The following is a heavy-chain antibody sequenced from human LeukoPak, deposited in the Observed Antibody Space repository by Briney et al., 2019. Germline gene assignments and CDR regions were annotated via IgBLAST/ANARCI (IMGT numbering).Heavy chain of an antibody. CDR2: ISSSSSYI. CDR3: AKASAARIPNWFDP. D-gene: IGHD2-2*01. V-gene: IGHV3-21*04. J-gene: IGHJ5*02. CDR1: GFTFSSYS. Sequence: GGSLRLSCAASGFTFSSYSMNWVRQAPGKGLEWVSSISSSSSYIYYADSVKGRFTISRDNSKNTLYLQMNSLRAEDTAVYYCAKASAARIPNWFDPWGQGTLVTVSS.